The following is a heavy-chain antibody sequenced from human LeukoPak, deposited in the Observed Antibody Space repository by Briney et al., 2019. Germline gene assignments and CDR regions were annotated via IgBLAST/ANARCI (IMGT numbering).Heavy chain of an antibody. D-gene: IGHD3-10*01. CDR3: ARYGSGSTWFDP. Sequence: SGTLSLTCTASGGSISSYYWSWIRQPPGKGLEWIGYIYTSGSTNYNPSLKSRVIISVDTSKNHFLLKLSTVTAADTAVYYCARYGSGSTWFDPWGQGTLVTVSS. CDR2: IYTSGST. J-gene: IGHJ5*02. CDR1: GGSISSYY. V-gene: IGHV4-4*09.